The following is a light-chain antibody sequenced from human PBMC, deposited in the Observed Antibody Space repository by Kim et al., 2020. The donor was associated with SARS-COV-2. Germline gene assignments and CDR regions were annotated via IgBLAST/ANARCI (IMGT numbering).Light chain of an antibody. J-gene: IGKJ4*01. V-gene: IGKV3-15*01. Sequence: EIVMTQSPATLSVSPGESVTLSCRASQSVSINLAWYQRNPGQAPRLLIYDVSTRATGIPAKFSGSGSGTEFTLTISSLQSEDFAVYYCQQYDEWPLTFGGGTNVEI. CDR2: DVS. CDR3: QQYDEWPLT. CDR1: QSVSIN.